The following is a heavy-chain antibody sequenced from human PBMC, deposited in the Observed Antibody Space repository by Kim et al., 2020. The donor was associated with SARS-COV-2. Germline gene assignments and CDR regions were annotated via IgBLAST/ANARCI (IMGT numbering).Heavy chain of an antibody. CDR1: GYSFTSYW. D-gene: IGHD6-6*01. CDR2: IYPGDSDT. V-gene: IGHV5-51*01. J-gene: IGHJ3*02. CDR3: ARPKYSSSSRGGAFDI. Sequence: GESLKISCKGSGYSFTSYWIGWVRQMPGKGLEWMGIIYPGDSDTRYSPSFQGQVTISADKSISTAYLQWSSLKASDTAMYYCARPKYSSSSRGGAFDIWGQGTMVTVSS.